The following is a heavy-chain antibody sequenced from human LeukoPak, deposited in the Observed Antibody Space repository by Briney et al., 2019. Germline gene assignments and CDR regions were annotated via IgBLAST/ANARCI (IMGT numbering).Heavy chain of an antibody. D-gene: IGHD3-22*01. J-gene: IGHJ5*02. CDR3: ARGRSGDYYDSSGYYYSRTEYNWFDP. V-gene: IGHV1-8*03. Sequence: GASVKVSCKASGYTFINYDINWVRQATGQGLEWMGWMNPNSGNTGYAQKFQGRVTITRNTSISTAYMELSSLRSEDTAVYYCARGRSGDYYDSSGYYYSRTEYNWFDPWGQGTLVTVSS. CDR1: GYTFINYD. CDR2: MNPNSGNT.